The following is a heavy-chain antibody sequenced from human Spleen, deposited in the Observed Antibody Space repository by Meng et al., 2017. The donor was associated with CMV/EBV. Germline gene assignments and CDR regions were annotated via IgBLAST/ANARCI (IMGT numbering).Heavy chain of an antibody. D-gene: IGHD3-10*01. Sequence: GSLRLSCTVSGGSISSSSYYWGWIRQPPGKGLEWIGSIYYSGSTYYNPSLKSRVTISVDTSKNQFSLKLSSVTAADTAVYYCAREGRFGADYWGQGTLVTVSS. J-gene: IGHJ4*02. V-gene: IGHV4-39*02. CDR1: GGSISSSSYY. CDR3: AREGRFGADY. CDR2: IYYSGST.